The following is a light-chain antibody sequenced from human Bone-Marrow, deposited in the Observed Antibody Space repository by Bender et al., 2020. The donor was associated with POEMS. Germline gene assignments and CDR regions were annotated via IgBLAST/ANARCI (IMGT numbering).Light chain of an antibody. V-gene: IGLV3-10*01. CDR3: YSTDHSGNHYV. Sequence: SYELTQPPSVSVSPGQTAKITCSGEALVKNYAYWFQQKSGQAPMLVVYEDNKRPSSIPERFSGSISGTVATLIISGARVEDEGDYYCYSTDHSGNHYVFGIGTKVTVL. J-gene: IGLJ1*01. CDR1: ALVKNY. CDR2: EDN.